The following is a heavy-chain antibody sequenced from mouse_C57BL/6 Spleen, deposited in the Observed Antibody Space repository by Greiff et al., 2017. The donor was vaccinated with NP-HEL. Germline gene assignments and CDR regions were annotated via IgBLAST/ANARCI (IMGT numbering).Heavy chain of an antibody. J-gene: IGHJ1*03. CDR2: ISGGGGNT. Sequence: EVQRVESGGGLVKPGGSLKLSCAASGFTFSSYTMSWVRQTPEKRLEWVATISGGGGNTYYPDSVKGRFTISRDNAKNTLYLQMSSLRSEDTALYYCARHGNHWYFDVWGTGTTVTVSS. CDR3: ARHGNHWYFDV. CDR1: GFTFSSYT. D-gene: IGHD2-1*01. V-gene: IGHV5-9*01.